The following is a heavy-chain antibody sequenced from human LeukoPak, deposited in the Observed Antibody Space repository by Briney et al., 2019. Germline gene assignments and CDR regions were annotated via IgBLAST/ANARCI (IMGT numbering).Heavy chain of an antibody. J-gene: IGHJ4*02. Sequence: GGSLRLSCAASGFTFSSYAMSWVRQAPGKGLEWVSGISGSGSSTSYADSVKGRFTISRDNSKNTLYLQMNSLRAEDTAVYYCAKRLAGYYFDYWGQGTLVTVSS. CDR3: AKRLAGYYFDY. CDR1: GFTFSSYA. CDR2: ISGSGSST. D-gene: IGHD6-19*01. V-gene: IGHV3-23*01.